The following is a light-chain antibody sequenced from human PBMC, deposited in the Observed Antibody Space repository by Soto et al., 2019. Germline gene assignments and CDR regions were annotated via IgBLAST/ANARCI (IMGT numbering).Light chain of an antibody. CDR1: QSLTHSSGYNY. CDR2: LGS. Sequence: EIVLPQSPLSLSVSPGEPASISCRSSQSLTHSSGYNYLDWYLLKSGQPPQLVIYLGSNRGSGVPDRFSGSGSGTHCTLTISRVETADAGVYFCMQPLQTLITFGQGTRLEIQ. J-gene: IGKJ5*01. CDR3: MQPLQTLIT. V-gene: IGKV2-28*01.